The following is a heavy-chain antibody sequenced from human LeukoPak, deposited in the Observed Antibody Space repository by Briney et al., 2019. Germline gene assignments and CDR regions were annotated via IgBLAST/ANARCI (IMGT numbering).Heavy chain of an antibody. J-gene: IGHJ5*02. Sequence: PGGSLRLSCAASGFSFSSSEMNWVRQAPGKGPEWVSHISSGGNTKYYADSVRGRFTMSGDNVKNLLYLQMNSLRDEDTAVYYCARDTVNGPFVISLDLWGQGALVTVSS. D-gene: IGHD2-8*01. CDR1: GFSFSSSE. CDR3: ARDTVNGPFVISLDL. CDR2: ISSGGNTK. V-gene: IGHV3-48*03.